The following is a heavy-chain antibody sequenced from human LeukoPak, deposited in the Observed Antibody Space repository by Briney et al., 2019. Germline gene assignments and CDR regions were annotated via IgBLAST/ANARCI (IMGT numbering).Heavy chain of an antibody. CDR1: GFAFSSYA. D-gene: IGHD3-10*01. CDR3: AKDRKGYYYGSDY. V-gene: IGHV3-30-3*01. CDR2: VSYDGGSK. J-gene: IGHJ4*02. Sequence: GGSLRLSCAASGFAFSSYAMHWVRQGPGKGLEWVALVSYDGGSKYYADSVKGRITISRDNSKNTLHLQMNSLRTEDTAVYYCAKDRKGYYYGSDYWGQGTLVTVSS.